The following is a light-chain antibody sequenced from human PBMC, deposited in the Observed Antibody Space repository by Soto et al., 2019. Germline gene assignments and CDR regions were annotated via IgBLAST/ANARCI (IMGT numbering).Light chain of an antibody. CDR2: KDS. CDR3: QVWDRSTRV. Sequence: SYELTQPPSVSVSPGHTASITCSGHKLGNKYACWYQQKPGQSPVLVIYKDSRRPSGIPERFSGSNSGNTATLTITGTQAMDEADYSCQVWDRSTRVFGGGTKLTVL. CDR1: KLGNKY. V-gene: IGLV3-1*01. J-gene: IGLJ3*02.